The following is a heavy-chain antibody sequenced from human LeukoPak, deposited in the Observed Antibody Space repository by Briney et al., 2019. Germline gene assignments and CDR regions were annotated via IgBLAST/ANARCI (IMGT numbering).Heavy chain of an antibody. CDR3: ARHLQLERPYYYYGMDV. CDR2: IKQDGSEK. V-gene: IGHV3-7*03. D-gene: IGHD1-1*01. CDR1: GFTFSRYW. J-gene: IGHJ6*04. Sequence: GGSLRLSCAASGFTFSRYWMSWVRQAPGKGLEWVANIKQDGSEKYYVDSVKGRFTISRDNAKNSLYLQMNSLRAEDTAVYYCARHLQLERPYYYYGMDVWGKGTTATVSS.